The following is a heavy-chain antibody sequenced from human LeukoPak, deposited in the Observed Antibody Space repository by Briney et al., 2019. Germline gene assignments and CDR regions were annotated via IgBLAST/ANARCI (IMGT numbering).Heavy chain of an antibody. J-gene: IGHJ6*03. CDR2: INPSGGST. D-gene: IGHD4-23*01. V-gene: IGHV1-46*01. CDR1: GYTFTSYY. CDR3: ARDYGGNPPYYYYYYMDV. Sequence: ASVKVSCKASGYTFTSYYMHWVRQAPGQGLEWTGIINPSGGSTSYAQKFQGRVTMTRDTSTSTVYMELSSLRSEDTAVYYCARDYGGNPPYYYYYYMDVWGKGTTVTVSS.